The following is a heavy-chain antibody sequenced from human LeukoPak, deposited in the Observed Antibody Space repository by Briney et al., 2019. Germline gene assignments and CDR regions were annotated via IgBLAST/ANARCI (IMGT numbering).Heavy chain of an antibody. CDR3: AKEPRYSYDSSGYPY. V-gene: IGHV3-23*01. CDR1: GFTFSSYA. D-gene: IGHD3-22*01. Sequence: GGSLRLSCAASGFTFSSYAMSWVRQAPGKGLEWVSAISGSGGSTYYADSVKGRFTISRDNPKNTLYLQMNSLRAEDTAVYYCAKEPRYSYDSSGYPYWGQGTLVTVSS. CDR2: ISGSGGST. J-gene: IGHJ4*02.